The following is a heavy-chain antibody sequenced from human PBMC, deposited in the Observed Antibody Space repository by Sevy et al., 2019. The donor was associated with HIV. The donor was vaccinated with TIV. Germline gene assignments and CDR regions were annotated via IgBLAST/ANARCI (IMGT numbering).Heavy chain of an antibody. CDR1: GFTFSSYG. CDR2: ISYDGSKK. CDR3: ANGGPPVGWAPFKGCWFDP. J-gene: IGHJ5*02. D-gene: IGHD3-16*01. Sequence: GGSLRLSCAASGFTFSSYGMHWVRQAPGKGLEWVAVISYDGSKKYYADSVKGRFTISRDNSKNTLYLQMNRLRAEDTAEYYCANGGPPVGWAPFKGCWFDPWGQGTLVTVSS. V-gene: IGHV3-30*18.